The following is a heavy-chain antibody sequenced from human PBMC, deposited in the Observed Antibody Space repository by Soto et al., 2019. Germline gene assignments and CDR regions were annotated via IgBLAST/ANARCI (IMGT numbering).Heavy chain of an antibody. CDR2: ISSSGSTI. Sequence: GSLRLSCAASGFTFSSYEMNWVRQAPGKGLEWVSYISSSGSTIYYADSVKGRFTISRDNAKNSLYLQMNSLRAEDTAVYYCAILSGSYPFDYWGQGTLVTVSS. J-gene: IGHJ4*02. D-gene: IGHD1-26*01. CDR3: AILSGSYPFDY. CDR1: GFTFSSYE. V-gene: IGHV3-48*03.